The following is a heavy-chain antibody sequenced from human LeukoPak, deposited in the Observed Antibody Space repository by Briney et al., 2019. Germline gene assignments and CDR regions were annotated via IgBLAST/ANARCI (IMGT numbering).Heavy chain of an antibody. V-gene: IGHV1-2*06. Sequence: ASVKVSCKASGYTFTGYYMHWVRQAPGQGLEWMGRINPNSGGTNYAQKFQGRVTMTRDTSISTAYMELSRLRSDDTAVYYRARELGYRGYSYGAEVDYWGQGTLVTVSS. CDR3: ARELGYRGYSYGAEVDY. D-gene: IGHD5-18*01. CDR2: INPNSGGT. CDR1: GYTFTGYY. J-gene: IGHJ4*02.